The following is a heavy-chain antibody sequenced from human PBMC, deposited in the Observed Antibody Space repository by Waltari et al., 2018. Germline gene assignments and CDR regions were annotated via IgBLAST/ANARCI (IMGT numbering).Heavy chain of an antibody. J-gene: IGHJ4*02. V-gene: IGHV3-74*01. CDR2: IDDDGSSA. Sequence: DVHLVESGGGLVQPRGSLRLSCTVSGFTFGSNWMHWVGQVPGKGLVWISRIDDDGSSAIYADSVKGRFTVSRDNAKNTLYLEMNNLKAEDTAVYYCASDCCGSGYRIHYWGQGTLVNVSS. CDR3: ASDCCGSGYRIHY. CDR1: GFTFGSNW. D-gene: IGHD3-3*01.